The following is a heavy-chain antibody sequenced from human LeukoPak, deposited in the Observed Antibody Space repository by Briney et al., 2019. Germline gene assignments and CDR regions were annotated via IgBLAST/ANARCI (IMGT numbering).Heavy chain of an antibody. CDR1: GGSFSDYY. CDR2: INHSGDT. CDR3: ARAASIAAAGTTRNYYYYGMDV. V-gene: IGHV4-34*01. Sequence: SETLSLTCAVYGGSFSDYYWNWIRQPPGKGLEWIGEINHSGDTNYNPSLKSRVTISVDTSKNQFSLKLSSVTAADTAVYYCARAASIAAAGTTRNYYYYGMDVWGQGTTVTVSS. D-gene: IGHD6-13*01. J-gene: IGHJ6*02.